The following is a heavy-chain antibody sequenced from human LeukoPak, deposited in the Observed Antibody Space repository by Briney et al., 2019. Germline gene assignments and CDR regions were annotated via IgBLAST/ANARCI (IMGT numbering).Heavy chain of an antibody. CDR1: RYTFTGYY. V-gene: IGHV1-2*02. D-gene: IGHD5-18*01. J-gene: IGHJ5*02. CDR3: ARDFRAAMVSDWFDP. CDR2: INPNSGGT. Sequence: ASVKVSCKASRYTFTGYYMHWVRQAPGLGLEWMGWINPNSGGTNYAQKFQGRVTMTRDTSISTAFMELSRLRSDDTAVYYCARDFRAAMVSDWFDPWGQGTLVTVSS.